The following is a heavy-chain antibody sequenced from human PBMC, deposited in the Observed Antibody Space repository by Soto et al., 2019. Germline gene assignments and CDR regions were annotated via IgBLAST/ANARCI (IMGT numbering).Heavy chain of an antibody. J-gene: IGHJ4*02. CDR3: AKGRRDCSSTSCSYYFDY. CDR1: GFTFSSYA. V-gene: IGHV3-23*01. Sequence: PGGSLRLSCAASGFTFSSYAMSWVRQAPGKGLEWVSAISGSGGSTYYADSVKGRFTISRDNSKNTLYLQMNSLRAEDTAVYYCAKGRRDCSSTSCSYYFDYWGQGTLVTVSS. CDR2: ISGSGGST. D-gene: IGHD2-2*01.